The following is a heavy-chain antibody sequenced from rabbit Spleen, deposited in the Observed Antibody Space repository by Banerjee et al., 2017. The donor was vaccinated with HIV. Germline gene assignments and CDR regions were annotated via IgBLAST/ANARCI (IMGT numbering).Heavy chain of an antibody. V-gene: IGHV1S45*01. Sequence: EQLEESGGGLVKPEGSLTLTCKASGVSLNDKDVMCWVRQAPGKGLEWIACIYSGSNNPNYASRAKGRFTVSKTSSTTVTLHMTSLTAADTATYFCARDTGTSFSSYGMDLWGPGTLVTVS. CDR2: IYSGSNNP. CDR1: GVSLNDKDV. CDR3: ARDTGTSFSSYGMDL. D-gene: IGHD8-1*01. J-gene: IGHJ6*01.